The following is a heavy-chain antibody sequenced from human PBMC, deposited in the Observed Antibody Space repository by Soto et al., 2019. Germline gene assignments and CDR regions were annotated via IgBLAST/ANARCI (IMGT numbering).Heavy chain of an antibody. J-gene: IGHJ4*02. V-gene: IGHV4-59*01. CDR3: ARSVAVPGAHIDY. CDR2: VYYTGST. Sequence: SETLSLTCSVSGGSISGSYWSWIRQSPGKGLEWLGYVYYTGSTNYSPSLRSRVSVSVDTSKNEFSLRLSSVTAADTAVYFCARSVAVPGAHIDYWGQGTQVTVSS. D-gene: IGHD6-19*01. CDR1: GGSISGSY.